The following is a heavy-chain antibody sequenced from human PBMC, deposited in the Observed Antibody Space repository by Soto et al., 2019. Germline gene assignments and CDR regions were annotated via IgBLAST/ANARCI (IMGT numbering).Heavy chain of an antibody. Sequence: SETLSLTCAVYGGSFSGYYWSWIRPPPGKGLEWIGEINHSGSTNYNPSLKSRVTISVDTSKNQFSLKLSSVTAADTAVYYCAREYCSSTSCYKNRVGYCSGGSCYSGPYYMDVWGKGTTVTVSS. J-gene: IGHJ6*03. CDR3: AREYCSSTSCYKNRVGYCSGGSCYSGPYYMDV. CDR2: INHSGST. CDR1: GGSFSGYY. V-gene: IGHV4-34*01. D-gene: IGHD2-15*01.